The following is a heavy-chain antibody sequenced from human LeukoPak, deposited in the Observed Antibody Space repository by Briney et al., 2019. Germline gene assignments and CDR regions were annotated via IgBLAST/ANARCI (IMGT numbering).Heavy chain of an antibody. J-gene: IGHJ4*02. CDR2: IYTSGST. Sequence: SETLSLTCTVSGGSISSYYWSWIRQPAGKGLEWIGRIYTSGSTNYNPSLKSRVTMSVDTSKNQFSLKLSSVTAADTAVYYCATLYYYDSSGNYYFDYWGQGTLATVSS. CDR3: ATLYYYDSSGNYYFDY. V-gene: IGHV4-4*07. D-gene: IGHD3-22*01. CDR1: GGSISSYY.